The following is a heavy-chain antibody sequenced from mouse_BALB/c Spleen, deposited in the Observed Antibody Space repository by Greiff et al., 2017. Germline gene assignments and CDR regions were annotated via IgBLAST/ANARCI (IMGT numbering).Heavy chain of an antibody. CDR3: TSYDYDRGYAMDY. D-gene: IGHD2-4*01. CDR2: IYPGSGST. CDR1: GYTFTSYW. J-gene: IGHJ4*01. V-gene: IGHV1S22*01. Sequence: LQQPGSELVRPGASVKLSCKASGYTFTSYWMHWVKQRPGQGLEWIGNIYPGSGSTNYDEKFKSKATLTVDTSSSTAYMQLSSLTSEDSAVYYCTSYDYDRGYAMDYWGQGTSVTVSS.